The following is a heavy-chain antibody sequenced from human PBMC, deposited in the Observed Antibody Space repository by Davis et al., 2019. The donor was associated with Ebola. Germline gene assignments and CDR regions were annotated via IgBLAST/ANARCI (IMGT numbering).Heavy chain of an antibody. D-gene: IGHD3/OR15-3a*01. CDR3: TTDRDWGDAFDI. J-gene: IGHJ3*02. V-gene: IGHV3-15*01. CDR1: GFTFSSYS. CDR2: IKSKTDGGTT. Sequence: GGSLRLSCAASGFTFSSYSMNWVRQAPGKGLEWVGRIKSKTDGGTTDYAAPVKGRFTISRDDSKNTLYLQMNSLKTEDTAVYYCTTDRDWGDAFDIWGQGTMVTVSS.